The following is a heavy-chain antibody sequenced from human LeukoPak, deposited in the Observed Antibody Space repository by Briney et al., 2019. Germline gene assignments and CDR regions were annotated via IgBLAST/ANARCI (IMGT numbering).Heavy chain of an antibody. D-gene: IGHD1-26*01. J-gene: IGHJ4*02. CDR1: GYTLTELS. V-gene: IGHV1-24*01. Sequence: ASVKVSCKVSGYTLTELSMHWVRQAPGKGLEWMGGFDPEDGETIYAQKFQGRVTMTEDTSTDTAYMELSSLRSEDTAVYYCATVGSGSYSSQLDYWGQGTLVTVSS. CDR3: ATVGSGSYSSQLDY. CDR2: FDPEDGET.